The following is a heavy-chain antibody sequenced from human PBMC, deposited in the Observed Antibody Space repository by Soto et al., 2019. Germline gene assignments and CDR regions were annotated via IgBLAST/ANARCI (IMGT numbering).Heavy chain of an antibody. CDR3: ARDSPQNGFSTRCYPLFDY. D-gene: IGHD2-2*01. CDR1: GFTFISYA. CDR2: ISYDGSNK. Sequence: GGSLRLSCAASGFTFISYAMHWVRQAPGKGLEWVAVISYDGSNKYYADSVKGRFSISRDTSKNTLYLHINSLRAEDTAVYYCARDSPQNGFSTRCYPLFDYWGQGTLVTVSS. V-gene: IGHV3-30-3*01. J-gene: IGHJ4*02.